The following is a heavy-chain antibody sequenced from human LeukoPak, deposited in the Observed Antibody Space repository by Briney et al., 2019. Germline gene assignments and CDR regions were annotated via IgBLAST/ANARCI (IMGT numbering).Heavy chain of an antibody. V-gene: IGHV3-33*01. D-gene: IGHD2-15*01. Sequence: GGSLRLSCAASGFTFSSYGMHWVRQAPGKGLEWVAVIWYAGSNKYYADSVKGRFTISRDNSKNTLYLQMNSLRAEDTAVYYCARAPYCSGGSCYYGGRGYFDYWGQGTLVTVSS. CDR1: GFTFSSYG. CDR3: ARAPYCSGGSCYYGGRGYFDY. J-gene: IGHJ4*02. CDR2: IWYAGSNK.